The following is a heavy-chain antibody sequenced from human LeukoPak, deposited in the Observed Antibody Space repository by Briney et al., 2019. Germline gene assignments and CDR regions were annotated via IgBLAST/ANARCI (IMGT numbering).Heavy chain of an antibody. J-gene: IGHJ6*03. CDR2: VSYSGKT. Sequence: SETLSLTCTVSAGSISSSDYSWGWIRQSPGKGLEWIGRVSYSGKTYDSPALESRVTISVDTSKTHFAMRLSSVTAAGTAVYYCTRLTHSYYSDASGYYPYYYMDVWGEGTTVAVSS. V-gene: IGHV4-39*01. CDR3: TRLTHSYYSDASGYYPYYYMDV. D-gene: IGHD3-22*01. CDR1: AGSISSSDYS.